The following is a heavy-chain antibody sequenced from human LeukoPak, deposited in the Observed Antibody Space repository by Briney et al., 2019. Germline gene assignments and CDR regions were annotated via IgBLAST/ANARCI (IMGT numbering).Heavy chain of an antibody. CDR3: ARALPSPLYSGSYADAFDI. J-gene: IGHJ3*02. CDR1: GFTFSSYS. V-gene: IGHV3-21*01. CDR2: ISSSSSYI. D-gene: IGHD1-26*01. Sequence: GGSLRLSCAASGFTFSSYSMNWVRQAPGKGLEWVSSISSSSSYIYYADSVRGRFTISRDNAKNSLYLQMNSLRAEDTAVYYCARALPSPLYSGSYADAFDIWGQGTMVTVSS.